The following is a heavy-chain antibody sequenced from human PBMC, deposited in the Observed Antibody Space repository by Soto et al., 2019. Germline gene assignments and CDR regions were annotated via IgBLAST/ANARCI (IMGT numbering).Heavy chain of an antibody. D-gene: IGHD4-17*01. CDR1: GGTIRSYD. Sequence: SETQSLTCTVSGGTIRSYDSSWIRQPPGKGLEWIGYIYYSGSTNYNPSLKSRVTISVDTSKNQFSLKLSSVTAADTAVYYCARRYGASLDYWGQGTLVTVSS. CDR3: ARRYGASLDY. V-gene: IGHV4-59*01. CDR2: IYYSGST. J-gene: IGHJ4*02.